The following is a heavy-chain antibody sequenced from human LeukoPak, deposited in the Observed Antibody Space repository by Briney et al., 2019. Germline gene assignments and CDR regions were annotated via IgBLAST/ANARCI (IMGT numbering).Heavy chain of an antibody. CDR3: ARTSGYTYFGY. Sequence: PSETLSLTCTVSGGSISSNYWSWIRQPPGKGLEWIGYIYNSGGINYNPSLKSRVAISVDPSKNQFSLKLNSVTAADTAVYYCARTSGYTYFGYWGQGTLVNVSS. J-gene: IGHJ4*02. D-gene: IGHD5-12*01. V-gene: IGHV4-59*01. CDR1: GGSISSNY. CDR2: IYNSGGI.